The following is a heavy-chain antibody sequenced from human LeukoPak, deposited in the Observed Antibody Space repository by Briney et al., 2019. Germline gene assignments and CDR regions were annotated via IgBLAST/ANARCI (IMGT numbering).Heavy chain of an antibody. V-gene: IGHV3-23*01. CDR2: ISGSGGST. Sequence: GGSLRLSCAASGFTFSSYAMSWVRQAPGKGLEWVSAISGSGGSTYYADSVKGRFTISRDNSKNTLYLQMNSLRAEDTAVYYCASQFNYGDYYFDYWGQGTLVTVSS. J-gene: IGHJ4*02. CDR1: GFTFSSYA. D-gene: IGHD4-17*01. CDR3: ASQFNYGDYYFDY.